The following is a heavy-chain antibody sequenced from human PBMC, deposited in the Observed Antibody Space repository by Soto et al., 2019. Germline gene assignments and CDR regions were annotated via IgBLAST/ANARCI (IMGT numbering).Heavy chain of an antibody. CDR3: ARGPGSGSYYNPYFDY. J-gene: IGHJ4*02. D-gene: IGHD3-10*01. Sequence: GGSLRLSCAASGFTFSSYAMNWVRQAPGKGLEWVSSISSNSAYIYYADSVKGRFIISRDNAKNSLHLQMNSLRAEDTAVYYCARGPGSGSYYNPYFDYWGQGTLVTVSS. CDR2: ISSNSAYI. V-gene: IGHV3-21*01. CDR1: GFTFSSYA.